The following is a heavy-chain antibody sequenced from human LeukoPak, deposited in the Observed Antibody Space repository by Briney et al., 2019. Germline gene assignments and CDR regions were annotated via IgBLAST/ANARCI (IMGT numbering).Heavy chain of an antibody. V-gene: IGHV1-2*02. CDR2: INPDSGGT. D-gene: IGHD3-22*01. J-gene: IGHJ4*02. Sequence: GASVKVSCKASGYTFTGYYMHWVRQAPGQGLEWMGWINPDSGGTNYAQKFQGRVTMTRDTSISTAYMQLSRLSPDDTAVYYCARVDDRGHYYDSSGPRKLFDYWGQGTLVTVSS. CDR1: GYTFTGYY. CDR3: ARVDDRGHYYDSSGPRKLFDY.